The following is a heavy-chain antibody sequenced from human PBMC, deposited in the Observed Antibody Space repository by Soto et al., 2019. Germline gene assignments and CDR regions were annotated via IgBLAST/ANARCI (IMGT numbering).Heavy chain of an antibody. Sequence: GGSLRLSCAASGFTFSNYWMNWVRQAPGKGLEWVANIMEEGTEKDYVDSVKGRFTISRDNAKNSLYLQMNSLRAEDTAVYYCARLLGYGWFDPWGQGTLVTVSS. V-gene: IGHV3-7*01. CDR3: ARLLGYGWFDP. J-gene: IGHJ5*02. CDR1: GFTFSNYW. CDR2: IMEEGTEK. D-gene: IGHD5-12*01.